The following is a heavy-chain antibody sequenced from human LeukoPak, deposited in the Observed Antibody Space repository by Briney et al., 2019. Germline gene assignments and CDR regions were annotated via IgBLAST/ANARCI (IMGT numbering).Heavy chain of an antibody. D-gene: IGHD6-13*01. CDR2: IWYDGSNK. J-gene: IGHJ4*02. CDR3: ARDFGQQLVLDY. CDR1: GFTFSSYG. Sequence: PGGSLRLSCAASGFTFSSYGMHWVRQAPGKGPEWVAVIWYDGSNKYYADSVKGRFTISRDNSKNTLYLQMNSLRAEDTAVYYCARDFGQQLVLDYWGQGTLVTVSS. V-gene: IGHV3-33*01.